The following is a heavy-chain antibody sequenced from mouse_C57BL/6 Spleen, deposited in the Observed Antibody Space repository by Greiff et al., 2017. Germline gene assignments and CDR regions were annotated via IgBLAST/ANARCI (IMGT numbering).Heavy chain of an antibody. CDR1: GYAFSSSW. J-gene: IGHJ2*01. D-gene: IGHD2-4*01. V-gene: IGHV1-82*01. CDR3: ARSLYYDYLDY. Sequence: QVQLQQSGPELVKPGASVKISCKASGYAFSSSWMNWVKQRPGKGLEWIGRIYPGDGDTNYNGKFKGKATLTADKSSSTAYMQLSSLTSEDSAVYSCARSLYYDYLDYWGQGTTLTVSS. CDR2: IYPGDGDT.